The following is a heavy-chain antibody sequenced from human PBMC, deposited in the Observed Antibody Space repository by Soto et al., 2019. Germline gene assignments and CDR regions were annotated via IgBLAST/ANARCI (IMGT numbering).Heavy chain of an antibody. V-gene: IGHV3-30*03. Sequence: QAHLVESGGGVVQPGRSLRLSCAASGFTFTNGMHWVRQAPGTRLEWVAVISYDGGLQHYADSVKGRFTISRDNSKSMVLLQMNSLRAEDTAVYYCVSDRRYGHASVPYSWGQGTLVSVSS. J-gene: IGHJ4*02. CDR1: GFTFTNG. CDR3: VSDRRYGHASVPYS. D-gene: IGHD5-18*01. CDR2: ISYDGGLQ.